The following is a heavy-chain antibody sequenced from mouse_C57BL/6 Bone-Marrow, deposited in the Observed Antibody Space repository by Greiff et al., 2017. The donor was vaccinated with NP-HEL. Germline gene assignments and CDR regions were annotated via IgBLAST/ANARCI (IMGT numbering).Heavy chain of an antibody. Sequence: VQLQQSGAELVRPGASVKLSCTASGFNIKDDYMHWVKQRPEQGLEWIGWIDPENGDTEYASKFQGKATITADTSSNTAYLQLSSLTSEDAAVYYCTMIGQLAWFAYGGQGTLVTVSA. D-gene: IGHD3-2*01. CDR1: GFNIKDDY. V-gene: IGHV14-4*01. CDR2: IDPENGDT. CDR3: TMIGQLAWFAY. J-gene: IGHJ3*01.